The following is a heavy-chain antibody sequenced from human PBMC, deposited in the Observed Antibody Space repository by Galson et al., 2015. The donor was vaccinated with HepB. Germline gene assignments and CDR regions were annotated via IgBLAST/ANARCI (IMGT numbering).Heavy chain of an antibody. CDR1: GFTFSSYS. Sequence: SLRLSCAASGFTFSSYSMNWVRQAPGKGLEWVSSISSSSSYIYYAGSVKGRFTISRDNAKNSLYLQMNSLRAEDTAVYYCARDLGYCSSTSCYENYMDVWGKGTTVTVSS. V-gene: IGHV3-21*01. D-gene: IGHD2-2*01. CDR3: ARDLGYCSSTSCYENYMDV. J-gene: IGHJ6*03. CDR2: ISSSSSYI.